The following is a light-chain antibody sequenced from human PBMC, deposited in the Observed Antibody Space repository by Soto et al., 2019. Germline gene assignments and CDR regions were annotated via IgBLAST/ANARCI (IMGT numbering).Light chain of an antibody. V-gene: IGKV3-15*01. CDR1: QSISNS. J-gene: IGKJ2*01. CDR3: QQYNNWPPGT. CDR2: GAS. Sequence: EIVMTQSPASLSVSPGEKATLSCRASQSISNSLAWYQQKPGQAPSLLIYGASTRATGIPARFSGSGSGTEFTLTISSLQSEDSALYYCQQYNNWPPGTFGQGTKLEIK.